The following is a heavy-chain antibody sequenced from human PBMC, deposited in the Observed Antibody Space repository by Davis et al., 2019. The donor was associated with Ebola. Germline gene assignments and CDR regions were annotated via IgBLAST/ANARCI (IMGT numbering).Heavy chain of an antibody. CDR2: INPNSGGT. V-gene: IGHV1-2*06. J-gene: IGHJ4*02. CDR3: ARESCSGGSCYKDY. CDR1: GYTFTGYY. Sequence: ASVKVSCKASGYTFTGYYMHWVRQAPGQGLEWMGRINPNSGGTNYAQKFQGRVTMTRDTSISTAYMELSRLRSDDTAVYYCARESCSGGSCYKDYWGQGTLVTVSS. D-gene: IGHD2-15*01.